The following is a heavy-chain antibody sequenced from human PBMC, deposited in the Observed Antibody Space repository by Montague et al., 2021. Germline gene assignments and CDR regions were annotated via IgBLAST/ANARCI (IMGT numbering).Heavy chain of an antibody. V-gene: IGHV4-31*03. CDR2: IYYRGRT. J-gene: IGHJ3*02. D-gene: IGHD3-22*01. Sequence: TLSLTCTVSAGSISSGGYYWSWIRQHPGKGLEWIGYIYYRGRTYYNPSLKSRVSISVDTSKNQFSLKLSSVTAADTAVYYCAGVTDSSGYYWGAFDIWGQGTMVTVSS. CDR3: AGVTDSSGYYWGAFDI. CDR1: AGSISSGGYY.